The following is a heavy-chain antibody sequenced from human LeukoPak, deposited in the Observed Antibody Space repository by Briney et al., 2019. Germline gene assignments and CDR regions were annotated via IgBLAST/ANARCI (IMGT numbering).Heavy chain of an antibody. CDR1: GFTFSNAW. CDR3: TTELGLSFGVRYFDH. Sequence: GGSLRLSCAASGFTFSNAWMSWVRQAPGKGLEWVGHIKSKIDGETTGYAAPVKGRFTISRDDSKNMLYLQMNSLKTEDTAVYYCTTELGLSFGVRYFDHWGQGTSATVPS. J-gene: IGHJ4*02. D-gene: IGHD3-10*01. V-gene: IGHV3-15*01. CDR2: IKSKIDGETT.